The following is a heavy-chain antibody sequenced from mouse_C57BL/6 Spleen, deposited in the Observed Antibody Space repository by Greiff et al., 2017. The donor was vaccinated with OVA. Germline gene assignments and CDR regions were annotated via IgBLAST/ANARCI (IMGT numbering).Heavy chain of an antibody. J-gene: IGHJ4*01. CDR1: GYTFTDYE. Sequence: VQLQQSGAELVRPGASVTLSCKASGYTFTDYEMHWVKQTPVHGLEWIGAIDPETGGTAYNQKFKGKAILTADKSSSTAYMELRSLTSEDSAVDYCTRRATVVAHYAMDDWGQGTSVTVSS. CDR3: TRRATVVAHYAMDD. D-gene: IGHD1-1*01. V-gene: IGHV1-15*01. CDR2: IDPETGGT.